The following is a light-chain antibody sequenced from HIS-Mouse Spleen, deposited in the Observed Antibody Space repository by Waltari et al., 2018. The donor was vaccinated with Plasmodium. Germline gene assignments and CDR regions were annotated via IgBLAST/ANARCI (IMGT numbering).Light chain of an antibody. Sequence: SYELTQPPSVSVSPGQTARTTCPGDALPKQSAYLYQQKSGQAPVLVIYEDRKRPSGIPERFSGSSSGTMATLTISGAQVEDEADYYCYSTDSSGNHRVFGGGTKLTVL. CDR1: ALPKQS. CDR2: EDR. J-gene: IGLJ3*02. CDR3: YSTDSSGNHRV. V-gene: IGLV3-10*01.